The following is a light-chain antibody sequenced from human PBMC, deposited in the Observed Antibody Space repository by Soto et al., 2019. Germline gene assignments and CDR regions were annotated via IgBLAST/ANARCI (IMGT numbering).Light chain of an antibody. CDR3: QQYNNWPRT. V-gene: IGKV3-15*01. CDR2: GAS. J-gene: IGKJ1*01. CDR1: QSIYSN. Sequence: EIVLTPSPATLSVSPGERATLSCRASQSIYSNLAWYQQKPGQAPRLLIYGASTRATRIPARCSGSGSETEFTLTISRLQSEDFAVYYCQQYNNWPRTFGQGTMVEIK.